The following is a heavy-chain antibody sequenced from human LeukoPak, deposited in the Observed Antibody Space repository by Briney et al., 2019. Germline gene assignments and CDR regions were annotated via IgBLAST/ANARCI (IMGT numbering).Heavy chain of an antibody. J-gene: IGHJ4*02. CDR1: GYTFSNNG. CDR2: ITNSGGST. D-gene: IGHD1-26*01. Sequence: GGSLRLSCTASGYTFSNNGMSWVRQAPGKGLEWVSLITNSGGSTYYADSVKGRFTISRDNSRNTLYLQMNSLRVDDTAVYYCAKDHQGDWGQGTLVTVSS. V-gene: IGHV3-23*01. CDR3: AKDHQGD.